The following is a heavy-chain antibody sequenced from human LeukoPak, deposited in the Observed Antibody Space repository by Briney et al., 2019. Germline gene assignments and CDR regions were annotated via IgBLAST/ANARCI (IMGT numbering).Heavy chain of an antibody. Sequence: GASVKVSCKASGYTFTGYYMHWVRQAPGQGLEWMGWINPNSGGTNYAQKFQGRVTMTRDTSISTAYMELSRLRSDDTVVYYCARDGPWDCSSTSCHQNGMDVWGQGTTVTVSS. CDR2: INPNSGGT. D-gene: IGHD2-2*01. J-gene: IGHJ6*02. V-gene: IGHV1-2*02. CDR3: ARDGPWDCSSTSCHQNGMDV. CDR1: GYTFTGYY.